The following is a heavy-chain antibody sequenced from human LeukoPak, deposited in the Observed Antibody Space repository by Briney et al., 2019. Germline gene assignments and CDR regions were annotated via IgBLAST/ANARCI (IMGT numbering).Heavy chain of an antibody. V-gene: IGHV3-23*01. CDR3: ARVKPKRDGYYGMDV. CDR2: ISGSGGST. CDR1: GFTFSSYA. J-gene: IGHJ6*02. Sequence: PGGSLRLSCAASGFTFSSYAMSWVRQAPGKGLEWVSAISGSGGSTYYADSVKGRFTISRDNSKNTLYLQMNSLRAEDTAVYYCARVKPKRDGYYGMDVWGQGTTVTVSS. D-gene: IGHD2-21*02.